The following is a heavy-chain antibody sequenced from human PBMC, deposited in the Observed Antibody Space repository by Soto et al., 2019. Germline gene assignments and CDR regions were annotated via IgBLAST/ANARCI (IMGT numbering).Heavy chain of an antibody. CDR1: GFSFSTCA. CDR3: AARATGYFVSFYF. CDR2: ISASGDNT. D-gene: IGHD1-26*01. V-gene: IGHV3-23*01. Sequence: EVQLLESGGGLVQPGGSLRLSCAASGFSFSTCAVSWVRQAPGKGLEWVSSISASGDNTHYAESVRGRFTISRDDSRNTLHLQMSSLTAEVTAIYSWAARATGYFVSFYFWGRGTLFTGSS. J-gene: IGHJ4*02.